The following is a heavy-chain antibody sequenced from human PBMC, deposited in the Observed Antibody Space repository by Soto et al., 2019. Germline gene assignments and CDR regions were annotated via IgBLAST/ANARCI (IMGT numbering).Heavy chain of an antibody. CDR1: GFSLSNARLG. CDR3: ARIRYCGGYCGHAFDI. J-gene: IGHJ3*02. CDR2: IFSNDEK. D-gene: IGHD2-21*02. V-gene: IGHV2-26*01. Sequence: QVTLKESGPVLVKPTETLTLTCTVSGFSLSNARLGVSWIRQPPGKALEWLEHIFSNDEKSYSTSLKSRLTISKDHSKSQVVLTMTNMDPVDTATYYCARIRYCGGYCGHAFDIWGQGTMVTVPS.